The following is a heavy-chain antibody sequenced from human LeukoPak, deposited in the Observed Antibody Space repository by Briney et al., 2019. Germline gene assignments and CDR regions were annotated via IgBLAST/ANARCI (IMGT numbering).Heavy chain of an antibody. D-gene: IGHD3-10*01. Sequence: PGGSLRLSCAASGFTFSSYGMHWVRQAPGKGLEWVAVISYDGSDKYYADSVKGRFTISRDNSKNTLYLQMNSLRAGDTAVYYCAKVALTYYYGSAPDYWGQGTLVTVSS. CDR1: GFTFSSYG. J-gene: IGHJ4*02. CDR2: ISYDGSDK. V-gene: IGHV3-30*18. CDR3: AKVALTYYYGSAPDY.